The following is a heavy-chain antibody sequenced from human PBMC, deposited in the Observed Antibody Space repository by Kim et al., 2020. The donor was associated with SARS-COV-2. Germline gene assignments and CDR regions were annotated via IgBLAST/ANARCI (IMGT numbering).Heavy chain of an antibody. V-gene: IGHV3-49*03. CDR2: IRSKAYGGTT. CDR3: TAREYSSSWGYYGMDV. D-gene: IGHD6-6*01. J-gene: IGHJ6*02. CDR1: GFTFGDYA. Sequence: GGSLRLSCTASGFTFGDYAMSWFRQAPGKGLEWVGFIRSKAYGGTTEYAASVKGRFTISRDDSKSIAYLQMNSLKTEDTAVYYCTAREYSSSWGYYGMDVWGQGTTVTVSS.